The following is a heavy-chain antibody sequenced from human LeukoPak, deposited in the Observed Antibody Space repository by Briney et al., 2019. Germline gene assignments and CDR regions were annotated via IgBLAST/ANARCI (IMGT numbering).Heavy chain of an antibody. V-gene: IGHV3-48*03. CDR3: ARGSLSRVVTMIVVVAFDI. CDR2: ISSSGSTI. D-gene: IGHD3-22*01. CDR1: GFTFSSYE. J-gene: IGHJ3*02. Sequence: GGSLRLSCAASGFTFSSYEMNWVRQAPGKGLEWVSYISSSGSTIYYADSVKGRFTISRDNAKNSLYLQMNSLRAEDTAVYYCARGSLSRVVTMIVVVAFDIWGQGTMVTVSS.